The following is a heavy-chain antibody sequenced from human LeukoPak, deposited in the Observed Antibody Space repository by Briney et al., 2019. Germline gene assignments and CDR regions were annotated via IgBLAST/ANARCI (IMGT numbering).Heavy chain of an antibody. CDR2: IRNDGSII. Sequence: PGGSLRLSCAASGFTFSSYGMHWIRQAPGKGLEWVAFIRNDGSIIYNADSVKGRFTISRDNSKNTLYLQMNSLRADDTAVYYCARQDEVTLYWGQGTLVTVSS. D-gene: IGHD4-23*01. V-gene: IGHV3-30*02. CDR1: GFTFSSYG. J-gene: IGHJ4*02. CDR3: ARQDEVTLY.